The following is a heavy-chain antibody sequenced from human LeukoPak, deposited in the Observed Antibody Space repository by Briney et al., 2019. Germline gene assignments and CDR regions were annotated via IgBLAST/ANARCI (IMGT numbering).Heavy chain of an antibody. CDR2: IYYSGST. CDR3: ARVGSGWYYFDS. Sequence: PSETLFLTCTVSGGSISSGDYYWSWIRQPPGKGLEWIGYIYYSGSTYYNSSLKSRVTISVDTSKNQFSLKLSSVTAADTAVYYCARVGSGWYYFDSWGQGTLVTVSS. J-gene: IGHJ4*02. V-gene: IGHV4-30-4*08. CDR1: GGSISSGDYY. D-gene: IGHD6-19*01.